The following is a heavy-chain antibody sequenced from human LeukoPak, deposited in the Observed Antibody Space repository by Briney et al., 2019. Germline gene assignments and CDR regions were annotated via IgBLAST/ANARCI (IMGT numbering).Heavy chain of an antibody. V-gene: IGHV3-30-3*01. CDR2: ISYDGSNK. CDR1: GFTFSSYA. CDR3: AREVYGGNRGGSWFDP. Sequence: QPGRSLRLSCAASGFTFSSYAMHWVRQAPGKGLEWVAVISYDGSNKYYADSVKGRFTISRDNSKNTLYLQMNSLRAEDTAVYYCAREVYGGNRGGSWFDPWGQGTLVTVSS. J-gene: IGHJ5*02. D-gene: IGHD4-23*01.